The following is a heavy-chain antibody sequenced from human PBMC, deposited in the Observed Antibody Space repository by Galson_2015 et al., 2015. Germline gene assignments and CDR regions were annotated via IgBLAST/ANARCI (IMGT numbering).Heavy chain of an antibody. D-gene: IGHD2-2*01. CDR1: GFTFDDYA. CDR3: AKDGIAGRLGYQLLPTGAFDI. J-gene: IGHJ3*02. Sequence: SLRLSCAASGFTFDDYAMHWVRQAPGKGLEWVTGISWNSGSIGYADSVKGRFTISRDNAKNSLYLQMNSLRAEDTALYYCAKDGIAGRLGYQLLPTGAFDIWGQGTMATVSS. CDR2: ISWNSGSI. V-gene: IGHV3-9*01.